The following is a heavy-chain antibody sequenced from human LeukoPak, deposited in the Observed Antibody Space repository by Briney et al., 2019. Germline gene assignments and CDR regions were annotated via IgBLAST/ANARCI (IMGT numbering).Heavy chain of an antibody. J-gene: IGHJ4*02. D-gene: IGHD6-19*01. CDR2: IIPIVGTA. CDR1: GGTFSSYA. CDR3: ARRYSSGWFEYFDY. Sequence: SVKVACKASGGTFSSYAISWVRQAPGQGLEWMGGIIPIVGTANYAQKFQGRVTITADESTSTAYMELSSLRSEDTAVYYCARRYSSGWFEYFDYWGQGTLVTVSS. V-gene: IGHV1-69*13.